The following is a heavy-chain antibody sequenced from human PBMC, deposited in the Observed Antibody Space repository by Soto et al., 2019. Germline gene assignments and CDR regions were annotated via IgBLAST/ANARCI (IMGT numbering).Heavy chain of an antibody. J-gene: IGHJ4*02. Sequence: PSETLSLTCTVSGGSISSYYWSWIRQPAGKGLEWIGHIYSSGSTNYNPSLKSRVTMSVDTSKNQFSLKLSSVTAADTAVYYCARGYYDSSGYLLDYWGQGTLVTVSS. CDR2: IYSSGST. V-gene: IGHV4-4*07. CDR3: ARGYYDSSGYLLDY. CDR1: GGSISSYY. D-gene: IGHD3-22*01.